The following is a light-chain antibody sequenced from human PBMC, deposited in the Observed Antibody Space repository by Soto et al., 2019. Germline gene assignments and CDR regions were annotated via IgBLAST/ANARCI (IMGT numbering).Light chain of an antibody. J-gene: IGLJ1*01. CDR1: SSDVGGYNY. CDR2: EVN. V-gene: IGLV2-8*01. Sequence: QSVLTQPPSASGSPGQSVTISCTGTSSDVGGYNYVSWYQQHPGKAPKLMIYEVNKRPSGVPDRFSGSKSGNTASLTVSGLQAEDEAYYYCSSYAGSNNFGVFGTGNKVTVL. CDR3: SSYAGSNNFGV.